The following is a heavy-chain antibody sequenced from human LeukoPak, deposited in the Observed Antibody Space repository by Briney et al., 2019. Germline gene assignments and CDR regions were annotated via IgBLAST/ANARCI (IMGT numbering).Heavy chain of an antibody. D-gene: IGHD5-12*01. J-gene: IGHJ4*02. V-gene: IGHV3-11*01. Sequence: GGSLRLSCAASGFTFSDYYMSWIRQAPGKGLEWISYITNSGNTIYYTDSVKGRFTISRDNAKNSLYLQMNSLRAEDTAVYYCARDRGIVATSIGYYFDYWGQGALVIVSS. CDR2: ITNSGNTI. CDR3: ARDRGIVATSIGYYFDY. CDR1: GFTFSDYY.